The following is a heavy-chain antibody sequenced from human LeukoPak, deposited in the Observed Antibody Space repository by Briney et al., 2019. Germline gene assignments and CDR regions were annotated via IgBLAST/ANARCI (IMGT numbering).Heavy chain of an antibody. CDR3: ARVVSGWSYYFDY. Sequence: SETLSLTCAVYGGSFSGYYWSWIRQPPGKGLEWIGYIYYSGSTNYNPSLKSRVTISVDPSKTQFSLKLSSVTAADTAVYYCARVVSGWSYYFDYWGQGTLVTVSS. CDR2: IYYSGST. CDR1: GGSFSGYY. D-gene: IGHD6-19*01. V-gene: IGHV4-59*01. J-gene: IGHJ4*02.